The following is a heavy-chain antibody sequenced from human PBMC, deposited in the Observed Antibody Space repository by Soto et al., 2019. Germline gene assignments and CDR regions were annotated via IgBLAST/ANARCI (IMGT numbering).Heavy chain of an antibody. J-gene: IGHJ6*02. CDR3: AREVVVAMDV. D-gene: IGHD2-15*01. CDR2: IIPILGIA. V-gene: IGHV1-69*02. Sequence: QVQLVQSGAEVKKPGSSVKVSCKASGGTFSSYTSSWVRQGPGQGLEWMGRIIPILGIANYAQKFQGRVTNTADKCTSTAYMELSSLRSEDTAVDYCAREVVVAMDVWGQGTTVTVSS. CDR1: GGTFSSYT.